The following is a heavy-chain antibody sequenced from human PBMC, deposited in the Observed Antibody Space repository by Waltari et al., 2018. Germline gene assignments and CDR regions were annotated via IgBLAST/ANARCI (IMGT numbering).Heavy chain of an antibody. J-gene: IGHJ6*02. D-gene: IGHD3-3*01. V-gene: IGHV3-30*18. CDR2: IWYDGSNK. Sequence: QVQLVESGGGVVQPGRSLRLSCAASGFTFSSHGMHWVRTAPGKGLEWVAVIWYDGSNKYYADSVKGRFTISRDNSKNTLYLQMNSLRAEDTAMYYCAKDYEMGNYYGSCGMDVWGQGTTVTVSS. CDR3: AKDYEMGNYYGSCGMDV. CDR1: GFTFSSHG.